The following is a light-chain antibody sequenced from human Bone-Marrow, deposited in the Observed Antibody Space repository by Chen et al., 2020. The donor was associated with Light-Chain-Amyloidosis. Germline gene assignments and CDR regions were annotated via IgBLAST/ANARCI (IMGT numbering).Light chain of an antibody. CDR1: DLPTKY. CDR3: QSADSSGTDEVI. V-gene: IGLV3-25*03. J-gene: IGLJ2*01. Sequence: SYELTQPPSVSVSPGQTARITCSGDDLPTKYAYWYQQKPGQAPVLVIHRDTERPSGISERFHGSSAGTTATLTISVVQAEDEADYHCQSADSSGTDEVIFGGGTKLTGL. CDR2: RDT.